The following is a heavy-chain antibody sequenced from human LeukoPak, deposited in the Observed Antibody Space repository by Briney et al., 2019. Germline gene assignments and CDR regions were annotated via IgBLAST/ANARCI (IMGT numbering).Heavy chain of an antibody. D-gene: IGHD3-22*01. J-gene: IGHJ4*02. CDR1: GFTFSSYV. CDR3: AVDWYDSSGYGTFDY. V-gene: IGHV3-23*01. CDR2: ITGSGGNT. Sequence: GSLCPSRAASGFTFSSYVGSWVRQGPGKGLEWVSTITGSGGNTDYADSVKGRFTISRDNSKNTLYLQMHSLRAEDTAVYYCAVDWYDSSGYGTFDYSGPGNLFTVSS.